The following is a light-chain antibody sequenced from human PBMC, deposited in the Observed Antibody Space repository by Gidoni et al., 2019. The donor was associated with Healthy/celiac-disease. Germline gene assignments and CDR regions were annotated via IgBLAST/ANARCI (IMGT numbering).Light chain of an antibody. CDR2: DAS. CDR1: QSVSSY. CDR3: QQRSNWPPIT. Sequence: EIVLTQSPATLSLSPGERATLSCRASQSVSSYLAWYQQKPGQAPRLLIYDASNRYTGIPARFSGSGSGKDFTLTISSLEPEDFAVYYCQQRSNWPPITFGQGTRLEIK. J-gene: IGKJ5*01. V-gene: IGKV3-11*01.